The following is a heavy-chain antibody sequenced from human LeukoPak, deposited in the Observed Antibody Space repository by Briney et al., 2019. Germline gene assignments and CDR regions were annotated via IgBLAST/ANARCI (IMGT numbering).Heavy chain of an antibody. D-gene: IGHD6-25*01. CDR2: IKSKTDGGTT. Sequence: GGSLRLSCAASGFTFTNAWMSWVRQAPGEGLEWVGRIKSKTDGGTTDYAAPVKGRFTISRDDSQNTLYLQMNSLNTEDAAVYYCTTLSSSRYPGQDPWGQGTLVTVSS. V-gene: IGHV3-15*01. J-gene: IGHJ4*02. CDR1: GFTFTNAW. CDR3: TTLSSSRYPGQDP.